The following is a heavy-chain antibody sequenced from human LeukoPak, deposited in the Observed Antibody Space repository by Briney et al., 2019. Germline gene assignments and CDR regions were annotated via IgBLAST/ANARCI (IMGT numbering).Heavy chain of an antibody. Sequence: ASVKVSCKASGYTFTSYGISWVRQAPGQGLEWMGWMNPNSGNTGYAQKFQGRVTTTRNTSISTAYMELSSLRSEDTAVYYCARTVGATNCFDPWGQGTLVTVSS. CDR3: ARTVGATNCFDP. CDR2: MNPNSGNT. D-gene: IGHD1-26*01. V-gene: IGHV1-8*02. J-gene: IGHJ5*02. CDR1: GYTFTSYG.